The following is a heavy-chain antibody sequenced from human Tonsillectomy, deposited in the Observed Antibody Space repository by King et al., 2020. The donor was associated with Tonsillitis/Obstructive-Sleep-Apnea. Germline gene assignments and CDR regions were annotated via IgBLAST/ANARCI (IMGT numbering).Heavy chain of an antibody. CDR3: ARDMVLEAGGDAFDI. J-gene: IGHJ3*02. Sequence: VQLQESGPGLVKPSETLSLTCTVSGGSISRYSWSWIRQPPGKGLEWIGYIYYSGSTNYNPSLKSRDTISVDTSKNQFSLKLSSVTAADTAVYYCARDMVLEAGGDAFDIWGQGTEVTVSS. D-gene: IGHD2-8*01. CDR1: GGSISRYS. V-gene: IGHV4-59*01. CDR2: IYYSGST.